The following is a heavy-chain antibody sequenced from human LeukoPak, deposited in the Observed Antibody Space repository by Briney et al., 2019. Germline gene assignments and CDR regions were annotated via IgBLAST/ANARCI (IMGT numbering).Heavy chain of an antibody. CDR2: INPNDGDT. CDR1: GYTFTDYY. J-gene: IGHJ4*02. D-gene: IGHD3-22*01. Sequence: ASVKVSCRASGYTFTDYYMHWVRQAPGQGFEWMGWINPNDGDTNYAQKFQGRVTMTRDTSISTAHMEVSRLRSDDTAVYYCATAPYYYDSSGYYFAGFDYWGQGTLVTVSS. V-gene: IGHV1-2*02. CDR3: ATAPYYYDSSGYYFAGFDY.